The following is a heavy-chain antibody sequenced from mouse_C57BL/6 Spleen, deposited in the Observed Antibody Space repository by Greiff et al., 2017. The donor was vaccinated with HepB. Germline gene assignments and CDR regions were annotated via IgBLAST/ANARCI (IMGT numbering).Heavy chain of an antibody. V-gene: IGHV1-61*01. CDR2: IYPSDSET. J-gene: IGHJ4*01. Sequence: QVQLQQPGAELVRPGSSVKLSCKASGYTFTSYWMDWVKQRPGQGLEWIGNIYPSDSETHYNQKFKDKATLTVDKSSSTAYMQLSSLTSEDSAVYYCARREAYYEYLYAMDYWGQGTSVTVSS. D-gene: IGHD2-4*01. CDR3: ARREAYYEYLYAMDY. CDR1: GYTFTSYW.